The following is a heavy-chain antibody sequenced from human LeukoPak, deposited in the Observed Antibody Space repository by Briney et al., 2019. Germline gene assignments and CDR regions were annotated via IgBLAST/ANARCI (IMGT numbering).Heavy chain of an antibody. V-gene: IGHV3-23*01. D-gene: IGHD2-2*02. CDR1: GFTSSSYA. J-gene: IGHJ4*02. CDR3: AKGGGYCSSTNCYSAY. CDR2: ISASGSTI. Sequence: PGGSLRLSCAASGFTSSSYAMSWVRQAPGKGLEWVSAISASGSTIYYADSVKGRFTISRDNSRNTLFLQMNSLRADDTAVYYCAKGGGYCSSTNCYSAYWGQGTLVTVSS.